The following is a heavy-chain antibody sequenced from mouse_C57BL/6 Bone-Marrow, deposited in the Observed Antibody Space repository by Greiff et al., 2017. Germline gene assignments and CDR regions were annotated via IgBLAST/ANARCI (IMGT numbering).Heavy chain of an antibody. CDR2: ISSGGSYT. J-gene: IGHJ4*01. CDR3: ARPCYYYGSSSYYAMDY. V-gene: IGHV5-6*01. Sequence: EVQLQESGGDLVKPGGSLKLSCAASGFTFSSYGMSWVRQTPDKRLEWVATISSGGSYTYYPDSVKGRFTISRDNAKNTLYLQMSSLKSEDTAMYYCARPCYYYGSSSYYAMDYWGQGTSVTVSS. D-gene: IGHD1-1*01. CDR1: GFTFSSYG.